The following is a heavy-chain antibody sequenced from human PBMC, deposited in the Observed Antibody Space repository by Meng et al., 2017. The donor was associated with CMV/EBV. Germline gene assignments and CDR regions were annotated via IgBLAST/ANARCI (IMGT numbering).Heavy chain of an antibody. J-gene: IGHJ6*02. D-gene: IGHD3-3*01. V-gene: IGHV1-8*01. CDR2: MNPNSGNT. CDR1: GYTFTSYD. Sequence: ASVKVSCKASGYTFTSYDINWVRQATGQGLEWMGWMNPNSGNTGYAQKLQGRVTMTTDTSTSTAYMELRSLRSDDTAVYYCARDGVGYYDFWSGYPLGGYYYGMDVWGQGTTVTVSS. CDR3: ARDGVGYYDFWSGYPLGGYYYGMDV.